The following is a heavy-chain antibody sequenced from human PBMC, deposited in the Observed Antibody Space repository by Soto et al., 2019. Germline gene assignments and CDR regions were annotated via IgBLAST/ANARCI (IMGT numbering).Heavy chain of an antibody. V-gene: IGHV4-34*01. CDR3: AVKWFGELLER. J-gene: IGHJ4*02. CDR1: GGSFSGYY. Sequence: SETLSLTCAVYGGSFSGYYWSWIRQPPGKGLEWIGEINHSGSTNYNPSLKSRVTISVDTSKNQFSLKLSSVTAADTAVYYCAVKWFGELLERWGQGTLVTVSS. D-gene: IGHD3-10*01. CDR2: INHSGST.